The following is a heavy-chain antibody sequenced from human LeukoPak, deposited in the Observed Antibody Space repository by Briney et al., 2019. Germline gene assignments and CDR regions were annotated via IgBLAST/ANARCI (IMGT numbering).Heavy chain of an antibody. CDR3: GRDNSYYYDTRGGWFDP. V-gene: IGHV1-18*01. J-gene: IGHJ5*02. CDR2: ISAQNGDT. Sequence: VASLSVSCTASDYTFTSYGINWVRQAPGQGLEWMGWISAQNGDTNYAQKLQGRVTMTTDTSTSTAYMELRTLRSDDTAVYYCGRDNSYYYDTRGGWFDPWGQGTLVSDSP. D-gene: IGHD3-22*01. CDR1: DYTFTSYG.